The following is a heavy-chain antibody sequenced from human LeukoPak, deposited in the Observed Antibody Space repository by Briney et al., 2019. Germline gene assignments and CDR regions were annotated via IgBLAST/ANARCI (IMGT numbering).Heavy chain of an antibody. CDR3: AKDTARGYMVSYYFDY. D-gene: IGHD5-24*01. CDR1: GFTFDDYD. J-gene: IGHJ4*02. V-gene: IGHV3-43*02. CDR2: ISGDGGST. Sequence: GGSLRLSCAASGFTFDDYDMHWVRQAPGKGLEWVSLISGDGGSTYYADSVKGRFTISRDNSKNSLYLQMNSLRTEDTALYYCAKDTARGYMVSYYFDYWSQGTLVTVSS.